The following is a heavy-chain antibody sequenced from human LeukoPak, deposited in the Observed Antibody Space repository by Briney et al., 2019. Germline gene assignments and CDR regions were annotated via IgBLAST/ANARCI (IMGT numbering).Heavy chain of an antibody. V-gene: IGHV4-39*01. D-gene: IGHD6-19*01. J-gene: IGHJ6*02. Sequence: PSETLSLTCTVSGGSISSSSYYWGWIRQPPGKGLEWIGSIYYSGSTYYNPSLKSRVTVSVDTSKNQFSLKLSSVTAADTAVYYCAILTYRIAVAALSRDYYYYGMDVWGQGTTVTVSS. CDR1: GGSISSSSYY. CDR2: IYYSGST. CDR3: AILTYRIAVAALSRDYYYYGMDV.